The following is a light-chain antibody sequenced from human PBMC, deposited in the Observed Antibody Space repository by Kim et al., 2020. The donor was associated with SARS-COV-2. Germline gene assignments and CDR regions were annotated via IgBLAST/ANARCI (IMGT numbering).Light chain of an antibody. Sequence: ASVGDRVTITCRTSQSISSYLNLYQQKPGKAPKLLIYAASSLQSRVPSRFSGSGSGTDFTLTISSLQPEDFATYYCQQSYSTPWTFGQGTKVDIK. CDR1: QSISSY. V-gene: IGKV1-39*01. CDR2: AAS. J-gene: IGKJ1*01. CDR3: QQSYSTPWT.